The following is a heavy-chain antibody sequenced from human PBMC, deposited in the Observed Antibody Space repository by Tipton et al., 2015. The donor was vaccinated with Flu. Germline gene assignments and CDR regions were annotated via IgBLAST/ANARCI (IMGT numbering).Heavy chain of an antibody. CDR2: IYNSGIS. Sequence: GLVKPSQTLTLTCTVSGDSITSYYWGWIRQPPGKGLEWIGYIYNSGISSTNPSLRSRLTLSVDSSKNQFSLKLTSVTAADTAMYYCARARAPYYYYAMDLWGQGTSVTVSS. V-gene: IGHV4-59*01. CDR3: ARARAPYYYYAMDL. CDR1: GDSITSYY. J-gene: IGHJ6*02.